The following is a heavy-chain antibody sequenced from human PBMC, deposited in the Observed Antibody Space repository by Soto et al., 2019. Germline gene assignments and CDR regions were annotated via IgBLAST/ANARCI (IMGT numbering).Heavy chain of an antibody. D-gene: IGHD3-22*01. CDR2: IDPSDSYT. J-gene: IGHJ6*02. Sequence: LGESLKISCKGSGYSFTSYWISWVRQMPGKGLEWMGRIDPSDSYTNYSPSFQGHVTISADKSISTAYLQWSSLKASDTAMYYCARPGYYDSSGGYGMDVWGQGTTVTVSS. CDR3: ARPGYYDSSGGYGMDV. V-gene: IGHV5-10-1*01. CDR1: GYSFTSYW.